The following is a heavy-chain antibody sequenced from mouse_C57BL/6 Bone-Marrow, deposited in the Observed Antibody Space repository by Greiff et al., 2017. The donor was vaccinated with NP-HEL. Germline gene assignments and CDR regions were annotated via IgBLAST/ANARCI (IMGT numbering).Heavy chain of an antibody. Sequence: EVQLQQSGAELVRPGASVKLSCTASGFNIKDYYMHWVKQRPEQGLEWIGRIDPEDGDTEYAPKFQGKATMTADTSSNTAYLQLSSLTSEDTAVYYCTTSGYYGSSYWYFDVWGTGTTVTVSS. CDR3: TTSGYYGSSYWYFDV. J-gene: IGHJ1*03. D-gene: IGHD1-1*01. CDR1: GFNIKDYY. CDR2: IDPEDGDT. V-gene: IGHV14-1*01.